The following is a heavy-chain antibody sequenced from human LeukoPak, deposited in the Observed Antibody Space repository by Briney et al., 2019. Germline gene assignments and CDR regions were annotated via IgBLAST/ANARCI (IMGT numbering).Heavy chain of an antibody. CDR1: GFTFSTCA. J-gene: IGHJ4*02. CDR2: ISGGGGST. V-gene: IGHV3-23*01. CDR3: ARERYFDY. Sequence: GGSLRLSCAASGFTFSTCAMSWVRQAPGKGLEWVSTISGGGGSTDYADSVKGVFTISRDNSKNTLSLHMNGLRGEDNAAYYCARERYFDYWGQGTLVTVT.